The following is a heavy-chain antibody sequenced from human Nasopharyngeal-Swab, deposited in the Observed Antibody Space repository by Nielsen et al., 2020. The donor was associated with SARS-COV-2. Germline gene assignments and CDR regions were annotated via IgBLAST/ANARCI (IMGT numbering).Heavy chain of an antibody. D-gene: IGHD6-13*01. Sequence: GGSLRLSCAASGFTFDDYAMHWVRQAPGKGLEWVSGISWNSGSIGYADSVKGRFTISRDNAKNSLYLQMNSLRAEDTALYYCAKEMVGAAGRGQGTLVTVSS. J-gene: IGHJ4*02. CDR2: ISWNSGSI. CDR1: GFTFDDYA. V-gene: IGHV3-9*01. CDR3: AKEMVGAAG.